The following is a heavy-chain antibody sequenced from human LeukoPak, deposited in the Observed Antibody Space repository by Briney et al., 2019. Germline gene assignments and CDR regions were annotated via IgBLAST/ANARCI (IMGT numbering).Heavy chain of an antibody. CDR2: INPNSGGT. J-gene: IGHJ4*02. D-gene: IGHD6-6*01. V-gene: IGHV1-2*02. CDR3: ARVVRSSIAARPFDY. Sequence: GASVKVSCKASGYTFTGYYMHWVRQAPGQGLEWMGWINPNSGGTNYAQKFQGRVTMTRDTSISTAYMELSRLRSDDTAVYYCARVVRSSIAARPFDYWGQGTLVTVSS. CDR1: GYTFTGYY.